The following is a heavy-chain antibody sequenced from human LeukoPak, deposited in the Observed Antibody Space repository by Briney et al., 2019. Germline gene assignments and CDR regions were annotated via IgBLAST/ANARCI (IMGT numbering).Heavy chain of an antibody. J-gene: IGHJ4*02. CDR1: GYTFTSYD. V-gene: IGHV1-8*01. CDR3: ARGHWGIQLWSYFDY. CDR2: MNPNSGNT. Sequence: GASVKVSCKASGYTFTSYDINWVQQATGQGLEWMGWMNPNSGNTGCAQKFQGRVTMTRNTSISTAYMELSSLRSEDTAVYYCARGHWGIQLWSYFDYWGQGTLVTVSS. D-gene: IGHD5-18*01.